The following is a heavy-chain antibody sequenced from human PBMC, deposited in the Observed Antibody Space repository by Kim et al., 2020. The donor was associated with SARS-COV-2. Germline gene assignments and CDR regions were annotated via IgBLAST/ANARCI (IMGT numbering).Heavy chain of an antibody. J-gene: IGHJ6*02. CDR3: AKDSSSWYGMDV. Sequence: GGSLRLPCAASGFTFSSYAMSWVRQAPGKGLEWVSAISVSGGRTYYADSVKGRFTISADNSKNTLYLQINSLRVDDTAVYYCAKDSSSWYGMDVWGQGTTVTVSS. CDR2: ISVSGGRT. CDR1: GFTFSSYA. D-gene: IGHD6-13*01. V-gene: IGHV3-23*01.